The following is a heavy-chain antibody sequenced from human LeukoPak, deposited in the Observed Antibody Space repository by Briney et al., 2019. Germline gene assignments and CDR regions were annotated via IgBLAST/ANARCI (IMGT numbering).Heavy chain of an antibody. CDR1: GFTFSSYA. D-gene: IGHD3-10*01. Sequence: GGSLRLSCAASGFTFSSYAMSWVRQAPGKGLEWVSAISGSGGSTYYADSVKGRFTISRDNSKNTLYLQMNSLRAEDTAVYYCARANLYGTGRSFMSPWGQGTLVTVSS. V-gene: IGHV3-23*01. CDR2: ISGSGGST. CDR3: ARANLYGTGRSFMSP. J-gene: IGHJ4*02.